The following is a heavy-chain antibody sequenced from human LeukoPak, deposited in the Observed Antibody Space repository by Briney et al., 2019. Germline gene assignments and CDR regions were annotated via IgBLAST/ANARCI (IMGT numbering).Heavy chain of an antibody. CDR1: GYTFTGYY. V-gene: IGHV1-2*02. CDR3: AREPRPEYYYDSKPAGLYFDY. J-gene: IGHJ4*02. D-gene: IGHD3-22*01. Sequence: ASVKISCTASGYTFTGYYMHWVRQAPGQGLEWMGWINPNSGGTNYAQKFQSRVTMTRDTSISTAYMELSRLRSDDTAVYYCAREPRPEYYYDSKPAGLYFDYWGQGTLVTVSS. CDR2: INPNSGGT.